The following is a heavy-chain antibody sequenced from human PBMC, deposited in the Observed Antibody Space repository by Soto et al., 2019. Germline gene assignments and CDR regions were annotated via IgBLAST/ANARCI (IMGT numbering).Heavy chain of an antibody. CDR3: ARVSSSGWYRTGQHYYYGMDV. CDR2: TYYRSKWYN. Sequence: TLSLTCAISGDSVSSNSAAWNWIRQSPSRGLEWLGRTYYRSKWYNDYAVSVKSRITINPDTSKNQFSLQLNSVTPEDTAVYYCARVSSSGWYRTGQHYYYGMDVWGQGTTVTVSS. J-gene: IGHJ6*02. D-gene: IGHD6-19*01. CDR1: GDSVSSNSAA. V-gene: IGHV6-1*01.